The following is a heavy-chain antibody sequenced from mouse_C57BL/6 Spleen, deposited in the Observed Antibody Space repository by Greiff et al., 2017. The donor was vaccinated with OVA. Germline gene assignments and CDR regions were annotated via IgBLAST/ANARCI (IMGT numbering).Heavy chain of an antibody. V-gene: IGHV1-76*01. CDR2: IYPGSGNT. J-gene: IGHJ4*01. Sequence: VQLQQSGAELVRPGASVKLSCKASGYTFTDYYINWVKQRPGQGLEWIARIYPGSGNTYYNEKFKGKATLTAEKSSSTAYMQLSSLTSEDSAVYFCARGKLGRDYAMDYWGQGTSVTVSS. D-gene: IGHD4-1*01. CDR3: ARGKLGRDYAMDY. CDR1: GYTFTDYY.